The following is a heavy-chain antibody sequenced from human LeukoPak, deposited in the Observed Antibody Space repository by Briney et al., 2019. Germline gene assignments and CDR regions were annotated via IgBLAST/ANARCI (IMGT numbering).Heavy chain of an antibody. D-gene: IGHD6-6*01. CDR3: AKDLALDSSSYPAFDY. Sequence: GGSLRLSCAASGFTFSSYGMHWVRQAPGKGLEWVAFIRYDGSNKYYADSVKGRFTISRDNSKNTLYLQMNSLRAEDTAVYYCAKDLALDSSSYPAFDYWGQGTLVTVSS. CDR2: IRYDGSNK. J-gene: IGHJ4*02. CDR1: GFTFSSYG. V-gene: IGHV3-30*02.